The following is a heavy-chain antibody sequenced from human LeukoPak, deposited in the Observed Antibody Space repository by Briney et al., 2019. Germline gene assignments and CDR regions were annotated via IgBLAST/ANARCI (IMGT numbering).Heavy chain of an antibody. CDR3: ARTPSITMVRGLIITNNIPTYYFDY. V-gene: IGHV3-21*01. CDR2: ISSSSSYI. D-gene: IGHD3-10*01. Sequence: GGSLRLSCAASGFTFSSYSLNWVRQAPGKGLEWVSSISSSSSYIYYADSVKGRFTISRDNAKNSLYLQMNSLRAEDTAVYYCARTPSITMVRGLIITNNIPTYYFDYWGQGTLVTVSS. CDR1: GFTFSSYS. J-gene: IGHJ4*02.